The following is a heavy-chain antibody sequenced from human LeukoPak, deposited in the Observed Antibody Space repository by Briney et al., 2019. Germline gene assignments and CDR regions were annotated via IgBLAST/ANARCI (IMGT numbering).Heavy chain of an antibody. CDR2: IGGSGGRT. J-gene: IGHJ4*02. CDR3: AKRGVVIRVVLVGFHKEAYYFDS. Sequence: GGSLRLSCAVSGITLSNHGMSWVRQAPGKGLEWVAGIGGSGGRTNYADSVKGRFTISRDSPKNTLYLQMNSPRAEDTAVYFCAKRGVVIRVVLVGFHKEAYYFDSWGQGALVTVSS. CDR1: GITLSNHG. D-gene: IGHD3-10*01. V-gene: IGHV3-23*01.